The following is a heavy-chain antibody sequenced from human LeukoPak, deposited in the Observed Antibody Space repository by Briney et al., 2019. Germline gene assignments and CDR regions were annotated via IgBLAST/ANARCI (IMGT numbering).Heavy chain of an antibody. CDR1: GHSTISGYF. V-gene: IGHV4-38-2*02. CDR2: ISHSGIT. J-gene: IGHJ6*03. CDR3: ARANRGPLHLPAAIPGRPYYYYYMDV. D-gene: IGHD2-2*02. Sequence: SETLSLTCTVSGHSTISGYFWGWIRQAPGKGLEWIGIISHSGITYYNPSLTSRPSRSVDTSKNQFSLKVRSVTAADTAVYYCARANRGPLHLPAAIPGRPYYYYYMDVWGKGTTVTVSS.